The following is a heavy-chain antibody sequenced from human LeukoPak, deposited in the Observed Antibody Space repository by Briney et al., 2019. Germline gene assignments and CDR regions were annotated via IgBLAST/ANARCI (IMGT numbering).Heavy chain of an antibody. Sequence: PGGSLRLSCAASGFTFSGYWMSWVRQVPGKGLEWVANIKQDGSEKYYVDSVKGRFTISRDNAKNSLYLQMNSLRAEDTAIYYCTRGIYYYDSSGYDAFDVWGQGTMVTVSS. J-gene: IGHJ3*01. CDR1: GFTFSGYW. CDR2: IKQDGSEK. V-gene: IGHV3-7*01. CDR3: TRGIYYYDSSGYDAFDV. D-gene: IGHD3-22*01.